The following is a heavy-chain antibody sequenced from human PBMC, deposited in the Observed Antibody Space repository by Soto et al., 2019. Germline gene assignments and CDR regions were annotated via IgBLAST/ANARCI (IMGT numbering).Heavy chain of an antibody. CDR1: GGSVSSGSYY. CDR3: ARGIVLMVYAIGRVSWFDP. D-gene: IGHD2-8*01. V-gene: IGHV4-61*01. J-gene: IGHJ5*02. CDR2: IYYSGST. Sequence: KPSETMSLTCTVSGGSVSSGSYYWSWIRQPPGKGLEWIGYIYYSGSTNYNPSLKSRVTISVDTSKNQFSLKLSSVTAADTAVYYCARGIVLMVYAIGRVSWFDPWGQGTLGTVSS.